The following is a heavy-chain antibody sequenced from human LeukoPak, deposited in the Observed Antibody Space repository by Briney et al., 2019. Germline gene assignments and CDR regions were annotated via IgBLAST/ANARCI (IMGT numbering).Heavy chain of an antibody. CDR3: ARDPEGGSYYYGMDV. J-gene: IGHJ6*02. D-gene: IGHD1-26*01. CDR2: IYSGGST. Sequence: GGSLRLSCAASGFTVSSNYMSWVRQAPGKGLEWVSVIYSGGSTYHADSVKGRFTISRDNSKNTLYLQMNSLRAEDTAVHYCARDPEGGSYYYGMDVWGQGTTVTVSS. CDR1: GFTVSSNY. V-gene: IGHV3-53*01.